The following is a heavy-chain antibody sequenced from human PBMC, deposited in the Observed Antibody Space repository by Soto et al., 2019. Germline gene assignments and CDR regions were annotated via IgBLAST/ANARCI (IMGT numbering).Heavy chain of an antibody. CDR3: ARSGGGYDYVWGSYRYTPFDY. CDR2: ISAYNGNT. D-gene: IGHD3-16*02. CDR1: GYTFTSYG. Sequence: QVQLVQSGAEVKKPGASVKVSCKASGYTFTSYGISWVRQAPGQGLEWMGWISAYNGNTNYAQKLQGRVNMTTDTSTCIAYMELRSLRSDDTAVYYWARSGGGYDYVWGSYRYTPFDYWGQGTLVTVSS. J-gene: IGHJ4*02. V-gene: IGHV1-18*01.